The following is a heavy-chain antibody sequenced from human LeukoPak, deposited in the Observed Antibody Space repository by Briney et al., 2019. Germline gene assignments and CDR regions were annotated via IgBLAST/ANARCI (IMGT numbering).Heavy chain of an antibody. J-gene: IGHJ4*02. V-gene: IGHV4-34*01. CDR1: GGSFSGYY. CDR2: INHSGST. CDR3: ARYYGYFSYYFDY. D-gene: IGHD3-10*01. Sequence: SETLPLTCAVYGGSFSGYYWSWIRQPPGKGQEWIGEINHSGSTNYNPSLKSRVTISVDTSKNQFSLKLSSVTAADTAVYYCARYYGYFSYYFDYWGQGTLVTVSS.